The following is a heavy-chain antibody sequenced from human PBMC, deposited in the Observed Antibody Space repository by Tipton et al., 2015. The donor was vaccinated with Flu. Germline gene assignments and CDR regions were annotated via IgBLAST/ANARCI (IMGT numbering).Heavy chain of an antibody. CDR2: IYTSGST. Sequence: TLSLTCTVSGDSMSSFYWSWIRQPAGKGLEWIGRIYTSGSTKYNPSLKSRVTMSVDTSKNQFSLRLSSVTAADTAVYYCAREKDSRGSEYFQHWGQGTLVTVSS. D-gene: IGHD6-19*01. CDR3: AREKDSRGSEYFQH. J-gene: IGHJ1*01. CDR1: GDSMSSFY. V-gene: IGHV4-4*07.